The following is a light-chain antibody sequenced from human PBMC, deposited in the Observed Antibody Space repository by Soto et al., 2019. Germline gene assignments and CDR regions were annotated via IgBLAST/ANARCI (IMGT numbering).Light chain of an antibody. CDR3: LQSYRSPHS. CDR2: AAS. V-gene: IGKV1-39*01. CDR1: QSITNY. Sequence: DIQMTQSPSSLSASVGDRVTITCRASQSITNYLNWYQLKSGKAPKLLIYAASSLQSGVPPRFTCSGSGTDFTLTISSLQPEDFATYYCLQSYRSPHSFGQGTKLDLK. J-gene: IGKJ2*01.